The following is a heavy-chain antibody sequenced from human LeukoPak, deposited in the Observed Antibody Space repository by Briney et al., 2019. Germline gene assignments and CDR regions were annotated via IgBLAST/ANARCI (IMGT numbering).Heavy chain of an antibody. CDR3: ARGRGRTDYFDY. J-gene: IGHJ4*02. CDR1: GFPFSSYS. V-gene: IGHV3-21*01. CDR2: ISSSSSYI. Sequence: TGGSLRLSFAASGFPFSSYSMNWVRQAPGKGLEWVSSISSSSSYIYYADSVKGRFTISRDNAKNSLYLQMNSLRAEDTAVYYCARGRGRTDYFDYWGQGTLVTVSS. D-gene: IGHD2-15*01.